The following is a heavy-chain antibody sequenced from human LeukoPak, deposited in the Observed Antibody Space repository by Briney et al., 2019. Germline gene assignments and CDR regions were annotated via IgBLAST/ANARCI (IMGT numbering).Heavy chain of an antibody. CDR3: ARDTITMVRGVPTARFDP. V-gene: IGHV4-59*01. Sequence: PSETLSLTCTVSGGSISSYYWSWIRQPPGKGLEWIGYIYYRGSTNYNPSLKSRVTISVDTSKNQFSLKLSSVTAADTAVYYCARDTITMVRGVPTARFDPWGQGTLVTVSS. CDR2: IYYRGST. CDR1: GGSISSYY. J-gene: IGHJ5*02. D-gene: IGHD3-10*01.